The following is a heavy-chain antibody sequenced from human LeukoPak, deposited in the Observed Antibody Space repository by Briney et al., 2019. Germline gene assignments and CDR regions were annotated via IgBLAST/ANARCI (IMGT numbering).Heavy chain of an antibody. D-gene: IGHD6-19*01. J-gene: IGHJ3*02. Sequence: GGSLRLSCAASGFTVSSNYMSWVRQAPGKGLEWVSVLYSGGSTYYADSVKGRFTISRDNSKNTLYLQMNSLRAEDTAVYYCARKYSSGWYYGDDAFDIWGQGTMVTVSS. CDR2: LYSGGST. V-gene: IGHV3-53*01. CDR3: ARKYSSGWYYGDDAFDI. CDR1: GFTVSSNY.